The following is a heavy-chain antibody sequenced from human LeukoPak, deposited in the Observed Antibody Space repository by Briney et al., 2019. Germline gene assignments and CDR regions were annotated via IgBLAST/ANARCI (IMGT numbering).Heavy chain of an antibody. CDR1: GFTFSTYS. D-gene: IGHD5-18*01. CDR2: IDGSTRTI. CDR3: AREPTSMGSDY. Sequence: GGSLRLSCAASGFTFSTYSMNWVRQAPGKGLEWISFIDGSTRTIFYADSVKGRFSISRDNAKNSLFLQMNSLRADDAAVYYCAREPTSMGSDYWGQGTLVTVSS. J-gene: IGHJ4*02. V-gene: IGHV3-48*04.